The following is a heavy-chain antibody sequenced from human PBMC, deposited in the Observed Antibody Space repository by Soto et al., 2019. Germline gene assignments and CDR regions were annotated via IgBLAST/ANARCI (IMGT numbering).Heavy chain of an antibody. V-gene: IGHV3-11*01. CDR2: ISSRSSTI. J-gene: IGHJ4*02. D-gene: IGHD2-8*01. Sequence: QVPLVESGGGLVKPGGSLRLSCAASGFTFSDYYMSWIRQAPGKGLEWVSYISSRSSTIFYADSVKGRFTISRDNVKNSLYLQMNSLRAEDTAVYYCASGTNGAFFVYWGQGILVTVYS. CDR1: GFTFSDYY. CDR3: ASGTNGAFFVY.